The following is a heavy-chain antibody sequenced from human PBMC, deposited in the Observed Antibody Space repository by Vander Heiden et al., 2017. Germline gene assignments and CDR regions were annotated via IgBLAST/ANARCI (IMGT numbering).Heavy chain of an antibody. CDR2: MNPNSGNT. Sequence: QVQLAQSGAEVKKPGASVKVSCKASGYTFTSYDINWVRQATGQGLEWMGWMNPNSGNTGYAQKFQGRVTMTRNTSIITAYMELSSLRSEDTAVYSCARATAHWSCWTVWGQGTTVTVSS. V-gene: IGHV1-8*01. J-gene: IGHJ6*02. D-gene: IGHD3-3*01. CDR3: ARATAHWSCWTV. CDR1: GYTFTSYD.